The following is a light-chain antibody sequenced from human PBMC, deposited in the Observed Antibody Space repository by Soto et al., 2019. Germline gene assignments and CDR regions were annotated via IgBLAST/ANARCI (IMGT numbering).Light chain of an antibody. Sequence: AIQMTQSPSSLSASVGDRVTITCRASQGIRNDLGWYQDKPGKAPKLLIYAASRLQAGVPSRFSGSGSGTDFTLTITSLQPEDFATYYCLQDYKYPRTFGQGTKVEIK. V-gene: IGKV1-6*01. CDR1: QGIRND. J-gene: IGKJ1*01. CDR2: AAS. CDR3: LQDYKYPRT.